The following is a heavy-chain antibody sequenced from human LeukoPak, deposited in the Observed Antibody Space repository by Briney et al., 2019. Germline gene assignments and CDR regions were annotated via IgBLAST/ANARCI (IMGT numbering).Heavy chain of an antibody. CDR1: GFTFSGYA. V-gene: IGHV3-23*01. Sequence: GGSLRLSCAASGFTFSGYAMSWVRQAPGKGLEWVSTVSGSDASTYYADSVKGRFTISRDNSKNTLYLQMNSLRAEDTAVYYCAGVDWSVWGQGTLVTVSS. D-gene: IGHD3-9*01. J-gene: IGHJ4*02. CDR3: AGVDWSV. CDR2: VSGSDAST.